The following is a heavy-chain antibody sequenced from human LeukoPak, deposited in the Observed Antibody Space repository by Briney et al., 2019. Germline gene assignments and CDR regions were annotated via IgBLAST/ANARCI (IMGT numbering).Heavy chain of an antibody. Sequence: GGSLRLSCAASGFTFSDYYMSWIRQAPGKGLEWVGRIKSKTDGGTTDYAAPVKGRFTISRDDSKNTLYLQMNSLKTEDTAVYYCTTIYYDILTGYSQNAFDYWGQGTLVTVSS. J-gene: IGHJ4*02. V-gene: IGHV3-15*01. CDR1: GFTFSDYY. D-gene: IGHD3-9*01. CDR2: IKSKTDGGTT. CDR3: TTIYYDILTGYSQNAFDY.